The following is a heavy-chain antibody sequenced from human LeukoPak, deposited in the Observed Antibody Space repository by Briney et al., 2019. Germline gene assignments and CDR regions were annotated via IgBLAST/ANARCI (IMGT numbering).Heavy chain of an antibody. Sequence: PGGSLRLSCAASGFTFSSYAMSWVRQAPGKGLEWVSAISGSGGSTYYADSVKGRFTISRDNSKNTLYLQMNSLRAEDTAVYYCASTGGLCGGDCYFTTGVSRDYCFDYWGQGTLVTVSS. J-gene: IGHJ4*02. CDR1: GFTFSSYA. D-gene: IGHD2-21*02. V-gene: IGHV3-23*01. CDR2: ISGSGGST. CDR3: ASTGGLCGGDCYFTTGVSRDYCFDY.